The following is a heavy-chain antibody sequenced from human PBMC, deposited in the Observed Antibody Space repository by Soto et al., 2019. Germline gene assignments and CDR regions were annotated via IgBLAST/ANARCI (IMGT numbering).Heavy chain of an antibody. CDR1: GFTFSSYG. CDR2: ISYDGSNK. V-gene: IGHV3-30*18. D-gene: IGHD2-15*01. Sequence: QVQLVESGGGVVQPGRSLRLSCAASGFTFSSYGMHWVRQAPGKGLEWVAVISYDGSNKYYADYVKGRFTISRDNSKNTLYLQMNSLRAEDTAVYYCAKDQLEDTYYYYGMDVWGQGTTVTVSS. J-gene: IGHJ6*02. CDR3: AKDQLEDTYYYYGMDV.